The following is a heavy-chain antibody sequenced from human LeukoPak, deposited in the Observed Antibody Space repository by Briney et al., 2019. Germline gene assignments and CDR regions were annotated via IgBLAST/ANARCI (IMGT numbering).Heavy chain of an antibody. J-gene: IGHJ4*02. D-gene: IGHD1-1*01. CDR1: GYTFTSYY. CDR3: ARGEDNWNHFDY. V-gene: IGHV1-46*01. CDR2: INPSGGNT. Sequence: GASVKVSCRASGYTFTSYYMHWVRQAPGQGLEWMGIINPSGGNTGFAQKFQGRVTMTRNTSISTAYMELSSLRSEDTAVYYCARGEDNWNHFDYWGQGTLVTVSS.